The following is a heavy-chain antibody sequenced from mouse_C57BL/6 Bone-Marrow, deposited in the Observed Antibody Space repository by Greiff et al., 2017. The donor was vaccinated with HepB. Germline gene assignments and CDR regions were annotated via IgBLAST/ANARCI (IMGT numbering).Heavy chain of an antibody. CDR1: GYTFTGYW. CDR3: ARKGYGYDAYWYFDV. J-gene: IGHJ1*03. CDR2: ILPGSGST. V-gene: IGHV1-9*01. Sequence: VKLQESGAELMKPGASVKLSCKATGYTFTGYWIEWVKQRPGHGLEWIGEILPGSGSTNYNEKFKGKATFTADTSSNTAYMQLSSLTTEDSAIYYCARKGYGYDAYWYFDVWGTGTTVTVST. D-gene: IGHD2-2*01.